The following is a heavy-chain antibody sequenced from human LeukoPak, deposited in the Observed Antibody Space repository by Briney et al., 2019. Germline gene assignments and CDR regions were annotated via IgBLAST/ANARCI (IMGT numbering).Heavy chain of an antibody. CDR3: ASTPRITIFGVVTPKTNWFDP. D-gene: IGHD3-3*01. V-gene: IGHV4-34*01. J-gene: IGHJ5*02. CDR1: GGSFSGYY. CDR2: INHSGST. Sequence: PSETLSLTCAVYGGSFSGYYWSWIRQPPGKGLEWIGEINHSGSTDYNPSLKSRVTISVDTSKNQFSLKLSSVTAADTAVYYCASTPRITIFGVVTPKTNWFDPWGQGTLVTVSS.